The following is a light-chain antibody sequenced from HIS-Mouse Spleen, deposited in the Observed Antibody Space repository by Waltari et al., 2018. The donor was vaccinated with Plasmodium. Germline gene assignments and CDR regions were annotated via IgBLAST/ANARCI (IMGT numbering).Light chain of an antibody. CDR1: SSDVGGYNY. J-gene: IGLJ3*02. CDR3: SSYTSSSTWV. CDR2: DVS. Sequence: QSALTQPASVPGSPGQSITISCTGTSSDVGGYNYVSCYQQHPGKAPNLMIYDVSNRPSVVSHRFSGSKSGNTASLTISGLQAEDEADYYCSSYTSSSTWVFGGGTKLTVL. V-gene: IGLV2-14*03.